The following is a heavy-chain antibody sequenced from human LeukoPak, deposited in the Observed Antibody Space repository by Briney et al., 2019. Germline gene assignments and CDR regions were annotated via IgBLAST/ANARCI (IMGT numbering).Heavy chain of an antibody. CDR1: GFTFSNYA. Sequence: GGSLRLSCAASGFTFSNYAMTWVRQAPGKGLEWVAVISYDGSNKYYADSVKGRFTISRDNSKNTLYLQMNSLRAEDTAVYYCARDLSSSSGWYYFDYWGQGTLVTVSS. D-gene: IGHD6-19*01. V-gene: IGHV3-30-3*01. CDR2: ISYDGSNK. J-gene: IGHJ4*02. CDR3: ARDLSSSSGWYYFDY.